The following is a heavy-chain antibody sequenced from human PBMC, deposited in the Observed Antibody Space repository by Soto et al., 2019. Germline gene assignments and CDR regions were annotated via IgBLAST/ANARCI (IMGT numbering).Heavy chain of an antibody. CDR2: ISGSGGST. V-gene: IGHV3-23*01. Sequence: EVQLFESGGGLVQPGGSLRLSCAASGFTFSSYAMSWVRQAPGKGLEWVSAISGSGGSTYYADSVKGRFTISRDNSKNTLYLQMNSLRAEDTAVYYCAKGGATVPHYYYYGMDVWGQGTTVTVSS. CDR3: AKGGATVPHYYYYGMDV. D-gene: IGHD4-4*01. J-gene: IGHJ6*02. CDR1: GFTFSSYA.